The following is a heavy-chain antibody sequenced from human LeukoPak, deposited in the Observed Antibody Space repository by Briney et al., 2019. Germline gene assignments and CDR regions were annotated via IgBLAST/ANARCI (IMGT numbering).Heavy chain of an antibody. J-gene: IGHJ6*02. CDR3: VREVVVPAAIRAYYYYYGMDV. CDR2: ISSSGSTI. Sequence: GGSLRLSCAASGFTFSDYYMSWIRQAPGKGLEWASYISSSGSTIYYADSVKGRFTISRDNAKNSLYLQMNSLRAEDTAVYYCVREVVVPAAIRAYYYYYGMDVWGQGTTVTVSS. V-gene: IGHV3-11*01. D-gene: IGHD2-2*02. CDR1: GFTFSDYY.